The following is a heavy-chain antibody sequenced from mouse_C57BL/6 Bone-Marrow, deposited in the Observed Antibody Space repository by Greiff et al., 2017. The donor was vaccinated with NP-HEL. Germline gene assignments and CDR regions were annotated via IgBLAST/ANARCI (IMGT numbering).Heavy chain of an antibody. D-gene: IGHD1-1*01. Sequence: EVQRVESGGGLVQPKGSLKLSCAASGFSFNTYAMNWVRQAPGKGLEWVARIRSKSNNYATYYADSVKDRFTISRDDSESMLYLQMNNLKTEDTAMYYCVRHLTTVVATDYYAMDYWGQGTSVTVSS. CDR1: GFSFNTYA. CDR3: VRHLTTVVATDYYAMDY. CDR2: IRSKSNNYAT. V-gene: IGHV10-1*01. J-gene: IGHJ4*01.